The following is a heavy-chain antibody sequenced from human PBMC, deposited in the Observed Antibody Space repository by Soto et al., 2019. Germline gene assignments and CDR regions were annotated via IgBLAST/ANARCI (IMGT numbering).Heavy chain of an antibody. Sequence: QLQLVQSGPAAKKPGASVKVSCKASGYTFATSTISWLRQAPGQGPEGMGWIKAYSGNTNYAQKLQGRLTMTTDTSTSTAYMELRSLTTDDTAIYYCAIADYGDDDYWGQGPLVTVSS. D-gene: IGHD4-17*01. J-gene: IGHJ4*02. CDR2: IKAYSGNT. V-gene: IGHV1-18*01. CDR1: GYTFATST. CDR3: AIADYGDDDY.